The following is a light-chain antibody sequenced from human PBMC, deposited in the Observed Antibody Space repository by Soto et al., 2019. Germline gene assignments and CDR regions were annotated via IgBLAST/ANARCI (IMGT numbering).Light chain of an antibody. V-gene: IGLV2-14*01. CDR2: DVN. CDR3: SSYTGSSTFV. Sequence: QSVLTQPASVSGSPGQSITISCTGTSSDVGGYDYVSWYQQLPGKAPKLLIYDVNNRPSGVSHRFSGSKSGNTASLTISWLQSEDEADYYCSSYTGSSTFVFGTGTKVTV. CDR1: SSDVGGYDY. J-gene: IGLJ1*01.